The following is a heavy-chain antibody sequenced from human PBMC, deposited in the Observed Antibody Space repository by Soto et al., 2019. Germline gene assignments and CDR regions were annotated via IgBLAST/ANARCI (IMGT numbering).Heavy chain of an antibody. J-gene: IGHJ4*02. V-gene: IGHV3-73*02. CDR1: GFSFSDSA. D-gene: IGHD6-19*01. Sequence: EVQLLEYGGGLVQPGGSLKLSCEASGFSFSDSAIHWVRQASGKGLEWVGRIRNKTNNYATAFNAPVKGRFTISRDDSKNTVYLQMNNLKLDDTALYYCTSRRGWTAVDPLDHWGQGTLVTVSS. CDR2: IRNKTNNYAT. CDR3: TSRRGWTAVDPLDH.